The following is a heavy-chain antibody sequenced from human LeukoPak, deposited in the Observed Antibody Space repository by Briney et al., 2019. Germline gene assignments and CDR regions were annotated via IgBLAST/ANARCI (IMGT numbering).Heavy chain of an antibody. CDR3: VRLRGAASVFEY. Sequence: GGSMRLSSAASGFTFSNYWTHWVRPVPGNGLVWLLHFTHDGWSIVYADCVKGRCTISRDNAKDTVYLQMNSLSAEDTAIYYWVRLRGAASVFEYWGQG. CDR2: FTHDGWSI. D-gene: IGHD2-15*01. J-gene: IGHJ4*02. V-gene: IGHV3-74*01. CDR1: GFTFSNYW.